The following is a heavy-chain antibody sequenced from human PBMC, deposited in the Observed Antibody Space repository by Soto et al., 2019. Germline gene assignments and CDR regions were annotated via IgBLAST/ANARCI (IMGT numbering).Heavy chain of an antibody. Sequence: GSLRLSCAASGFTVSSNYMSWVRQAPGKGLEWVSVIYSGGSTYYADSVKGRFTISRDNSKNTLYLQMNSLRAEDTAVYYCARAGYSYGVYYYYGMDVWGQGTTVTVSS. CDR1: GFTVSSNY. D-gene: IGHD5-18*01. J-gene: IGHJ6*02. CDR3: ARAGYSYGVYYYYGMDV. V-gene: IGHV3-53*01. CDR2: IYSGGST.